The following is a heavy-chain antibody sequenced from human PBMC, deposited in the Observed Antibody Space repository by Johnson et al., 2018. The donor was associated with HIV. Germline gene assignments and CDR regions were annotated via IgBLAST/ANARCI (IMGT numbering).Heavy chain of an antibody. J-gene: IGHJ3*02. Sequence: QVLLVESGGGLVKPGGSLRLSCVASGFTFSDYYMSWIRQAPGKGLEWVSYISSSGSTIYYADSVKGRFTISRDNAKNSLYLQMNSLRAEDTSVYYCAKKMGVVVVPAAMHAFDIWGQGTMVTVSS. D-gene: IGHD2-2*01. CDR3: AKKMGVVVVPAAMHAFDI. CDR2: ISSSGSTI. V-gene: IGHV3-11*01. CDR1: GFTFSDYY.